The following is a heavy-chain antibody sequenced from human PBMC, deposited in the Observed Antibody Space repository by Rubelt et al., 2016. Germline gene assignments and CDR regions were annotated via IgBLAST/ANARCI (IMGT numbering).Heavy chain of an antibody. Sequence: QVQLVQSGAEVKKPGASVKVSCKASGYTFTNYAMHLVRQAPGQRPEWMGWINAGNGNTKYSQKCQGRVTITRDTSAGTAYMELSSLRPEDTAVYYCARVGALAARKIYYFDYWGQGTLVTVSS. D-gene: IGHD6-6*01. CDR1: GYTFTNYA. CDR2: INAGNGNT. V-gene: IGHV1-3*01. CDR3: ARVGALAARKIYYFDY. J-gene: IGHJ4*02.